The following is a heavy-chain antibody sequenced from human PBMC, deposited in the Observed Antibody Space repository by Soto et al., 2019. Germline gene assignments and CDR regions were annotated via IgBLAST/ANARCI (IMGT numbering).Heavy chain of an antibody. CDR3: ARVSGTLERYSDLDY. CDR2: ISPRSDYI. J-gene: IGHJ4*02. Sequence: EVQLVESGGGLVKPGGSLRLSYAASGFIFSSYSMNWVRQAPGKGLEWVSSISPRSDYIYFADSMRGRFTISRDNAQNSLYLHMNNLRAEDTAVYHCARVSGTLERYSDLDYWGQGTLVTVSS. V-gene: IGHV3-21*06. D-gene: IGHD3-10*01. CDR1: GFIFSSYS.